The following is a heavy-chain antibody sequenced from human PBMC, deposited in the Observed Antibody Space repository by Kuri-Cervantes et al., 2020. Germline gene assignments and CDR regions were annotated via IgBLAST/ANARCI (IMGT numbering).Heavy chain of an antibody. Sequence: GESLKISCVASGFTFSSSWMSWVRQAPGKGLEWVAYIKQDGSEKFYVDSVKGRFTISRDNAKNSLYLQMNSLRAEDTAVYYCARDCLGPSPFGGGSCYYFDYWGQGTLVTVSS. D-gene: IGHD2-15*01. J-gene: IGHJ4*02. CDR2: IKQDGSEK. CDR3: ARDCLGPSPFGGGSCYYFDY. CDR1: GFTFSSSW. V-gene: IGHV3-7*01.